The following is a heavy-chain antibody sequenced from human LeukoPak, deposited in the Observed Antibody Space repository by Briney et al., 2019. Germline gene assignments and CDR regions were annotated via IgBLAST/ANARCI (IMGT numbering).Heavy chain of an antibody. D-gene: IGHD2-2*01. Sequence: PGGSLRLSCAASGFTFSSYSMNWVRQAPGKGLEWVSSISSSSSYIYYADSVKGRFTISRDNAKNSLYLQMNSLRAEDTAVYYCAATLYCSSTSCPPVVYYYGMDVWGKGTTVTVSS. CDR3: AATLYCSSTSCPPVVYYYGMDV. V-gene: IGHV3-21*01. J-gene: IGHJ6*04. CDR2: ISSSSSYI. CDR1: GFTFSSYS.